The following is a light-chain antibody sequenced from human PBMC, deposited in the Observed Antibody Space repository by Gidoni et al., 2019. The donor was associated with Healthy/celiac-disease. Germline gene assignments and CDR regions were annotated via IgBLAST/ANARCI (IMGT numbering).Light chain of an antibody. CDR2: GAS. J-gene: IGKJ3*01. CDR1: QSVSSSS. Sequence: EIVLTQSPGTLSLSPGERATLACRARQSVSSSSLAWYQQKPGQAPRLLIYGASSRAPGVPDRFSGSGSGTDFTLTISRMEPEDFAVYYCQQYGSTPLFTFGPGTKVDIK. CDR3: QQYGSTPLFT. V-gene: IGKV3-20*01.